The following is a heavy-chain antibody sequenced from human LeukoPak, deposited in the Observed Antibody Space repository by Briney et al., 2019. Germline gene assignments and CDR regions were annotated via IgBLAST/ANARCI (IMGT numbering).Heavy chain of an antibody. J-gene: IGHJ4*02. D-gene: IGHD3-10*01. Sequence: ASVKVSCKASGYTFTSYGISWVRQAPGQGLEWMGWISAYNGNTNYAQKLQGRVTMTTDTSTSTAYMELRSLRSDDTAVYYCARDYMRTMVLGVTKDEYYFDYWGQGTLVTVSS. CDR3: ARDYMRTMVLGVTKDEYYFDY. CDR2: ISAYNGNT. CDR1: GYTFTSYG. V-gene: IGHV1-18*01.